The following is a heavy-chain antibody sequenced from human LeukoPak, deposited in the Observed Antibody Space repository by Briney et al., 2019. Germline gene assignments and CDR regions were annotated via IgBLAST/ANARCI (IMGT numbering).Heavy chain of an antibody. D-gene: IGHD6-13*01. V-gene: IGHV3-30*04. CDR2: ISYDGSNK. CDR1: GFTFSSYA. Sequence: GGSLRLSCAASGFTFSSYAMHWVRQAPGKGLEWVAVISYDGSNKYYADSVKGRFTISRDNSKNTLYLQMNSLRAEDTAVYYCARGVYSSSWDRRPYFDYWGQGTLVTVSS. CDR3: ARGVYSSSWDRRPYFDY. J-gene: IGHJ4*02.